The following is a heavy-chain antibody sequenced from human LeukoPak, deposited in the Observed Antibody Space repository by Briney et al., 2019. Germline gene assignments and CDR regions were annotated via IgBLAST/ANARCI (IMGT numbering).Heavy chain of an antibody. CDR3: AKKTWTDDAFDV. Sequence: VGSLRLSCAASGFTFNNYGMHWVRQAPGRGLEWVAVIWYDGTNQYYADSVKGRFSISRDNSKNTLYLQMDSLRVEDTAVYYCAKKTWTDDAFDVWGQGTMVTVSS. D-gene: IGHD1-1*01. CDR1: GFTFNNYG. V-gene: IGHV3-33*06. CDR2: IWYDGTNQ. J-gene: IGHJ3*01.